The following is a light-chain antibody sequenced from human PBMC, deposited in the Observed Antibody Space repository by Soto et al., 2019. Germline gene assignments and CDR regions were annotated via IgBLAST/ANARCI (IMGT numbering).Light chain of an antibody. J-gene: IGKJ3*01. CDR1: QSVSTY. CDR3: QQSYNTPFT. Sequence: DIQMTQSPSSLSASVGDRVTITCRASQSVSTYLNWYQQKPGKAPKLLIYAASSLQSGVPSTFSGSGSGTDFTLTISSLQPEDFATYYCQQSYNTPFTFGPGTKVDIK. V-gene: IGKV1-39*01. CDR2: AAS.